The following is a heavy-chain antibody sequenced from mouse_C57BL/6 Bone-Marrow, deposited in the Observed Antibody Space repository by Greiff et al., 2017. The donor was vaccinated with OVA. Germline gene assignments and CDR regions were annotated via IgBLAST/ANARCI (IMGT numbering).Heavy chain of an antibody. Sequence: EVQLQQSGPELVKPGASVKISCKASGYSFTDYNMNWVKQSNGKSLEWIGVINPNYGTTSSNQKFKGKATLTVEQSSSTAYMQLNSLTSEDSAVYYCARSYYYGSSYWYFDVWGTGTTVTVSS. CDR2: INPNYGTT. CDR3: ARSYYYGSSYWYFDV. V-gene: IGHV1-39*01. D-gene: IGHD1-1*01. CDR1: GYSFTDYN. J-gene: IGHJ1*03.